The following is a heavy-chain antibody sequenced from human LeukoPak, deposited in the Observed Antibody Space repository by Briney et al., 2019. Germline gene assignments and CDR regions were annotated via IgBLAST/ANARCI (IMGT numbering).Heavy chain of an antibody. CDR2: IYYSGST. D-gene: IGHD3-22*01. J-gene: IGHJ4*02. CDR3: ARDFGDYYDSSGYPGY. V-gene: IGHV4-39*07. Sequence: SETLSLTCTVSGVSISSSNSYWGWIRQPPGKGLEWIASIYYSGSTYYNPSLKSRVTISVDTSKNQFSLKLSSVTAADTAVYYCARDFGDYYDSSGYPGYWGQGTLVTVSS. CDR1: GVSISSSNSY.